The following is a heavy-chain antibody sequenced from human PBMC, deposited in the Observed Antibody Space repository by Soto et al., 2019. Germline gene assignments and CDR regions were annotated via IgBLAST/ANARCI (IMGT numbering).Heavy chain of an antibody. CDR3: ARHRGLGGSCLDY. CDR1: GGSFSGYY. Sequence: SETLSLTCAVYGGSFSGYYWSWIRQPPGKGLEWIGYIYYSGSTNYNPSLKSRVTISVDTSKNQFSLKLSSVTAADTAVYYCARHRGLGGSCLDYWGQGTLVTVSS. J-gene: IGHJ4*02. V-gene: IGHV4-59*08. CDR2: IYYSGST. D-gene: IGHD2-2*01.